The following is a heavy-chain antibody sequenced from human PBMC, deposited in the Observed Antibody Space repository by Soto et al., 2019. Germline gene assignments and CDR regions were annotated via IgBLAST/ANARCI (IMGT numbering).Heavy chain of an antibody. CDR2: INSDGSST. Sequence: GSLRLSCAASGFTLSSYWMHWVRQAPGKGLVWVSRINSDGSSTSYADSVKGRFAISRDNAKNTLYLQMNSLRAEDTAMYYCTRVSGGGTLAYFDYWGHGTLVTVSS. CDR3: TRVSGGGTLAYFDY. CDR1: GFTLSSYW. D-gene: IGHD2-15*01. V-gene: IGHV3-74*01. J-gene: IGHJ4*01.